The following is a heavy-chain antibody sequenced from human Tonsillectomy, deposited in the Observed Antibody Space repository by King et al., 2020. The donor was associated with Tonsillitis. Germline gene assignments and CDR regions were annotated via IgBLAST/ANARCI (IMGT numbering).Heavy chain of an antibody. Sequence: DVQLVESGGGLIQPGGSLRLSCAASGFTVSSNYMSWVRQAPGKGLEWVSVIYSGGSTYYADSVKGRFTISRDNSKNTLYLQMNSLRAEDTAVYYCARGAGGNSYGSYWYFDLWGRGTLVTVSS. D-gene: IGHD5-18*01. J-gene: IGHJ2*01. CDR2: IYSGGST. V-gene: IGHV3-53*01. CDR3: ARGAGGNSYGSYWYFDL. CDR1: GFTVSSNY.